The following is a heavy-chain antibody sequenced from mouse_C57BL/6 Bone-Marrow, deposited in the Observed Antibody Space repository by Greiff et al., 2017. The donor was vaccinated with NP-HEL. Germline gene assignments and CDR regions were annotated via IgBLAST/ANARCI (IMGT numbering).Heavy chain of an antibody. Sequence: QVQLQQSGPGLVAPSPSLSITCTVSGFSLTSYGVSWVRQPPGKGLEWLGVIWGDGSTNYHSALIPRLSISKDNSKSQVFLKLNSLQTDDTATYYCASYYSNYWFAYWGQGTLVTVSA. V-gene: IGHV2-3*01. CDR1: GFSLTSYG. CDR2: IWGDGST. CDR3: ASYYSNYWFAY. J-gene: IGHJ3*01. D-gene: IGHD2-5*01.